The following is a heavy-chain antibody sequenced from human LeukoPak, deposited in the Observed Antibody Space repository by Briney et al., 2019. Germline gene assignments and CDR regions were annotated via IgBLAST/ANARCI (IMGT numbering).Heavy chain of an antibody. D-gene: IGHD5-18*01. CDR1: GGTFSSYA. J-gene: IGHJ4*02. Sequence: SVKVSCKASGGTFSSYAISWVRLAPGQGLEWMGRIIPILGIANYAQKFQGRVTITADKSTSTAYMELSSLRSEDTAVYYCARGSGGGAIQLWYDYWGQGTLVTVSS. CDR3: ARGSGGGAIQLWYDY. CDR2: IIPILGIA. V-gene: IGHV1-69*04.